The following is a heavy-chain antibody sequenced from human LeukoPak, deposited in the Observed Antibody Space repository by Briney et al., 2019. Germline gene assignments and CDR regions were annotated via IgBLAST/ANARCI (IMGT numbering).Heavy chain of an antibody. CDR2: INPNSGGP. CDR1: GYTFTGYY. J-gene: IGHJ3*02. CDR3: ARPRYNWNDGAFDI. D-gene: IGHD1-1*01. V-gene: IGHV1-2*02. Sequence: GASVKVSCKASGYTFTGYYMHWVRQAPGQGLEWMGWINPNSGGPNYAQKFQGRVTMTRDTSISTAYMELSRLRSDDTAVYYCARPRYNWNDGAFDIWGQGTMATVSS.